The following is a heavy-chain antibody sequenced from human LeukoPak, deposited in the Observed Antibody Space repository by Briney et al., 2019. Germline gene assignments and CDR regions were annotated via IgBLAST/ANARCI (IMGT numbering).Heavy chain of an antibody. J-gene: IGHJ3*02. CDR1: GGTFSSYA. Sequence: GASVKVSCKASGGTFSSYAISWVRQAPGQGLEWMGRIIPILGIANYAQKFQGRVTITADKSTSTAHMELSSLRSEDTAVYYCAREGSTGAFDIWGQGTMVTVSS. CDR3: AREGSTGAFDI. CDR2: IIPILGIA. V-gene: IGHV1-69*04.